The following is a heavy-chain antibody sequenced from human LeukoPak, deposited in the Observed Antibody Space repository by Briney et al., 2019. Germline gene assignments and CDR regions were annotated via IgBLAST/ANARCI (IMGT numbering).Heavy chain of an antibody. CDR2: ISSSGTTI. Sequence: GGSLRLSCAASGFTFSRKTMNWVRQAPGKGLEWVSYISSSGTTIYYADSVKGRFTISRDNAKNSLYLQMNSLRAEDTAVYYCARRYCSSTSCLIDYWGQGTLVTVSS. J-gene: IGHJ4*02. V-gene: IGHV3-48*04. CDR3: ARRYCSSTSCLIDY. CDR1: GFTFSRKT. D-gene: IGHD2-2*01.